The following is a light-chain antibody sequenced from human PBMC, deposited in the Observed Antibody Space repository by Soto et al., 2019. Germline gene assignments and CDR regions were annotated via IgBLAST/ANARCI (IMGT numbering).Light chain of an antibody. V-gene: IGKV1-33*01. CDR1: QDISNY. CDR2: DAS. J-gene: IGKJ5*01. Sequence: DIQMTQSPSSLSASVGDRVTITCQASQDISNYLNWYQQKPGKAPKLLIYDASNLETGVPSRFSGSGSGTDFTCTISSLQPEDIATYYCQQYDNLPPFGQGTRLEIK. CDR3: QQYDNLPP.